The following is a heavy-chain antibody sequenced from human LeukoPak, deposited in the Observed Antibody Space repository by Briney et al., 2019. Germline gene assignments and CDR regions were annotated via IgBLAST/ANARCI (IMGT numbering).Heavy chain of an antibody. CDR1: GFTFSSYW. Sequence: PGGSLRLSCAASGFTFSSYWMHWVRQAPGKGLVWVSRINSDGSSTSYADSVKGRFTISRDNAKNTLYLQMNSPRAEDTAVYYCARVFRYYYYYYYMDVWGKGTTVTVSS. V-gene: IGHV3-74*01. J-gene: IGHJ6*03. CDR2: INSDGSST. CDR3: ARVFRYYYYYYYMDV.